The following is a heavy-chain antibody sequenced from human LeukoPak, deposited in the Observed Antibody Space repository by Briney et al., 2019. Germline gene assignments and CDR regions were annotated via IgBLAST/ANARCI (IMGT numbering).Heavy chain of an antibody. CDR3: ARLILRSDYYDSSGKIPDY. Sequence: GGSLRLSCAASGFTFSSYGMSWVRQAPGKGLEWVSAISGSGERTYYADSVKGRFTISRDNSKNTLYLQMNSLRAEDTAVYYCARLILRSDYYDSSGKIPDYWGQGTLVTVSS. J-gene: IGHJ4*02. V-gene: IGHV3-23*01. CDR1: GFTFSSYG. CDR2: ISGSGERT. D-gene: IGHD3-22*01.